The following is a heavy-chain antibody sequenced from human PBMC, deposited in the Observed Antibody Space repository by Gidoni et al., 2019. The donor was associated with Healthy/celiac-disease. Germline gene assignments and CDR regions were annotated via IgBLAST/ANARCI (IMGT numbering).Heavy chain of an antibody. D-gene: IGHD6-6*01. V-gene: IGHV4-59*01. CDR1: GGSISSYY. Sequence: QVQLQESGPGLVKPSETLSRTCPASGGSISSYYWSWIRQPPGKGLEWIGYIYYSGSTNYNPPLKSRVTISVDTSKNQFSLKLSSVTAADTAVYYCARGRPDSSSSYWGQGTLVTVSS. CDR3: ARGRPDSSSSY. J-gene: IGHJ4*02. CDR2: IYYSGST.